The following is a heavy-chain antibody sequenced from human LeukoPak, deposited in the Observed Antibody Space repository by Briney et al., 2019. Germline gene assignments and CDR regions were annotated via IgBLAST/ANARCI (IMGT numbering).Heavy chain of an antibody. CDR1: GFTFDYYA. D-gene: IGHD6-13*01. CDR2: ISGDGGST. V-gene: IGHV3-43*02. Sequence: PGGSLRLSCAASGFTFDYYAMHWVRQAPGKGLERVSLISGDGGSTYYTDSVKGRFTISRDNSKNSLYLQMNSLRTEDTALYYCAQDKGGSSWYYLDSWGQGTLVTVSS. CDR3: AQDKGGSSWYYLDS. J-gene: IGHJ4*02.